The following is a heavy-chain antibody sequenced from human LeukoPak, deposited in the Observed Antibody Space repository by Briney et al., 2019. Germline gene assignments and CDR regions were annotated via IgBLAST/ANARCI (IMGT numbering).Heavy chain of an antibody. CDR3: ARGVVAATLFWFDP. V-gene: IGHV4-59*01. CDR2: VSYSGNA. Sequence: SETLSLTCTVSGGSISSYYWSWIRQAPGKGLEWIGYVSYSGNAHYNASLKSRATISVDTSRNQFSLRLTSLTAADTAVYYCARGVVAATLFWFDPWGQGARVTVSS. CDR1: GGSISSYY. D-gene: IGHD6-13*01. J-gene: IGHJ5*02.